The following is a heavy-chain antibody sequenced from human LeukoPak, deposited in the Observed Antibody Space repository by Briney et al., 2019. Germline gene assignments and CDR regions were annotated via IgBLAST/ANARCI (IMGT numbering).Heavy chain of an antibody. Sequence: PGGSLRLSCAASGFTFSSYAMSWVRQAPGKGLEWVSAISGSGGSTYYADSVKGRFTISRDNSKNTLYLQMNSLRAEDTAVYYCAKDQRVLLWFGELFLGAFDIGGQGTMVTVSS. CDR1: GFTFSSYA. J-gene: IGHJ3*02. CDR2: ISGSGGST. CDR3: AKDQRVLLWFGELFLGAFDI. V-gene: IGHV3-23*01. D-gene: IGHD3-10*01.